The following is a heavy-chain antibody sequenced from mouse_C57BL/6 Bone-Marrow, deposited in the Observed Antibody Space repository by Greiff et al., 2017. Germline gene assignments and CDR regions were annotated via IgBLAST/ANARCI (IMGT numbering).Heavy chain of an antibody. CDR2: ISSGGSYT. D-gene: IGHD6-1*01. CDR3: ARGRNYAMDY. V-gene: IGHV5-6*01. J-gene: IGHJ4*01. CDR1: GFTFSSYG. Sequence: EVMLVESGGDLVKPGGSLKLSCAASGFTFSSYGMSWVRQTPDKRLEWVATISSGGSYTYYPASVKGRFTISRDNAKNTLYLQMSSLKSEDTAMYYCARGRNYAMDYWGQGTSVTVSS.